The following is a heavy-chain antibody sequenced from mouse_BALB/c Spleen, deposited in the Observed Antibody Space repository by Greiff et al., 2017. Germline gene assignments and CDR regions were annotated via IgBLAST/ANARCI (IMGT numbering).Heavy chain of an antibody. Sequence: EVQLVESGGGLVQPGGSRKLSCAASGFTFSSFGMHWVRQAPEKGLEWVAYISSGSSTIYYADTVKGRFTISRDNPKNTLFLQMTSLRSEDTAMYYCARDGKRDYAMDYWGQGTSVTVSS. CDR2: ISSGSSTI. J-gene: IGHJ4*01. CDR3: ARDGKRDYAMDY. V-gene: IGHV5-17*02. CDR1: GFTFSSFG. D-gene: IGHD1-1*01.